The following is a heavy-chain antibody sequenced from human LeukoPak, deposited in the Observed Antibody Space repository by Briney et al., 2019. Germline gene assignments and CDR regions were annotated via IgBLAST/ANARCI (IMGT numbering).Heavy chain of an antibody. D-gene: IGHD3-3*01. CDR1: GFTFSSYG. J-gene: IGHJ4*02. V-gene: IGHV3-30*03. CDR3: AGAGFLEWWESDGY. CDR2: ISYDGSNK. Sequence: PGRSLRLSCAASGFTFSSYGMHWVRQAPGKGLEWVAVISYDGSNKYYADSVKGRFTISRDNSKNTLYLQMNSLSAEDTAVYYCAGAGFLEWWESDGYWGQGTLVTVSS.